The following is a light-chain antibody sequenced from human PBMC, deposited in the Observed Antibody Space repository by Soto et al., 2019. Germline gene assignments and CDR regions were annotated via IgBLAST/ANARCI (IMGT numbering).Light chain of an antibody. Sequence: DIQMTQSPSSLSASVGDRVTITCRASQGISNYIAWYQQKPGKAPKLLISAASTLQSGVPSRFSGSGSGTDFTLTISSLQPEDVANSSCQKYNSVPLFGPGTKVDIK. CDR1: QGISNY. J-gene: IGKJ3*01. CDR2: AAS. CDR3: QKYNSVPL. V-gene: IGKV1-27*01.